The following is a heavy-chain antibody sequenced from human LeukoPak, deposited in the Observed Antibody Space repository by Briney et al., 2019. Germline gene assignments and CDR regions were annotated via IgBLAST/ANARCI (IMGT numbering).Heavy chain of an antibody. D-gene: IGHD6-19*01. Sequence: GGSLRLSCAASGFTFSSYGMHWVRQAPGKGLEWVAVIWYDGSNKYYADSVKGRFTISRDNSKNTLYLQMNSLRAEDTAVYYCAKRQAVAVSPKFDYWGQGTLVTVSS. J-gene: IGHJ4*02. CDR1: GFTFSSYG. V-gene: IGHV3-33*06. CDR2: IWYDGSNK. CDR3: AKRQAVAVSPKFDY.